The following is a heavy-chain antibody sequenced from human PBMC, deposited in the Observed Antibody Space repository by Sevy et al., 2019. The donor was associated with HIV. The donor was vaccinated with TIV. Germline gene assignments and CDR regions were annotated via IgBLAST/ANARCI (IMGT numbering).Heavy chain of an antibody. V-gene: IGHV3-23*01. Sequence: GGSLRLSCAASGFPFSSYEMNWVRQAPGKGLEWVSAISGSGGSTYYADSVKGRFTISRDNSKNTLYLQMNSLRAEDTAVYYCAKDQLLPYDAFDIWGQGTMVTVSS. J-gene: IGHJ3*02. CDR3: AKDQLLPYDAFDI. D-gene: IGHD2-2*01. CDR1: GFPFSSYE. CDR2: ISGSGGST.